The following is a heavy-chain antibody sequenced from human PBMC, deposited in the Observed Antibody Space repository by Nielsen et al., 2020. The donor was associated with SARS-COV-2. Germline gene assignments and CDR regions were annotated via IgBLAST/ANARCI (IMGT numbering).Heavy chain of an antibody. CDR1: GFTVSGYD. Sequence: GESLKISCAASGFTVSGYDISWVRQAPGKGLEWVSVIYSAGNTYYADSVKGRFTISRDNAKNSLYLQMNSLRDEDTAVYYCARDGGGIYTLWGQGTLVTVSS. V-gene: IGHV3-53*01. CDR2: IYSAGNT. D-gene: IGHD5-12*01. CDR3: ARDGGGIYTL. J-gene: IGHJ4*02.